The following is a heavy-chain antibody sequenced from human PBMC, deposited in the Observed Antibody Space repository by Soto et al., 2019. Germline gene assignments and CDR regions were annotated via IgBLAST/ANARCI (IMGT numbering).Heavy chain of an antibody. CDR3: ASTIPAPYYFDY. D-gene: IGHD3-3*01. Sequence: GESLKISCKGSGYSFTSYWISWVRQMPGKGLEWMERIDPSDSYTNYSPSFQGHVTISADKSISTAYLQWSSLKASDTAMYYCASTIPAPYYFDYWGQGTLVTVSS. CDR2: IDPSDSYT. J-gene: IGHJ4*02. CDR1: GYSFTSYW. V-gene: IGHV5-10-1*01.